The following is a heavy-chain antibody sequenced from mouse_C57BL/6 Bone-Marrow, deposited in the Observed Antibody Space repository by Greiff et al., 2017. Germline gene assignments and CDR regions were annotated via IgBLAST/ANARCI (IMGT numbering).Heavy chain of an antibody. CDR1: GFNFSSYG. CDR2: ISSGGSYT. CDR3: ARQWCDYGRSSDY. D-gene: IGHD1-1*01. Sequence: EVKLVESGGDLVKPGGSLKLSCAASGFNFSSYGMSWVRQTPDKRLEWVATISSGGSYTYYPDSVQGRFTISRDNAKNTMYLQMSSLKSEDTAMYYCARQWCDYGRSSDYWGQGTTLTVSS. J-gene: IGHJ2*01. V-gene: IGHV5-6*01.